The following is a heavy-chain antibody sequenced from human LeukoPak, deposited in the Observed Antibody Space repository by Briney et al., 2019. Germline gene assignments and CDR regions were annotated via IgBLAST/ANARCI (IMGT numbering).Heavy chain of an antibody. V-gene: IGHV3-23*01. J-gene: IGHJ4*02. Sequence: PGGSLRLSCAASGFTFSSYSMNWARQAPGKGLEWVSVITGSGGVTHYAGSVKGRFTISRDNSKNTLYLQMNNLRVEDTARYYCAKDGLYYDGSTHIYYFDYWGQGTLVAVSS. CDR1: GFTFSSYS. CDR2: ITGSGGVT. D-gene: IGHD3-22*01. CDR3: AKDGLYYDGSTHIYYFDY.